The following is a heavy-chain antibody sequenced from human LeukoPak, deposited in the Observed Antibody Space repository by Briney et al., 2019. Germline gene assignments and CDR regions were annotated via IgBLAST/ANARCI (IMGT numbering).Heavy chain of an antibody. J-gene: IGHJ4*02. V-gene: IGHV3-23*01. CDR3: AGSGAGEDYFHY. D-gene: IGHD3-10*01. CDR2: ISAGGGIK. CDR1: GFTFSSYV. Sequence: GGSLRLSCAASGFTFSSYVMNWVRQAPGKGLEWVSGISAGGGIKDYTDSVKGRFTISRDSSKNTLSLQMNSLGAEDTAVYFCAGSGAGEDYFHYWGQGSLVIVFS.